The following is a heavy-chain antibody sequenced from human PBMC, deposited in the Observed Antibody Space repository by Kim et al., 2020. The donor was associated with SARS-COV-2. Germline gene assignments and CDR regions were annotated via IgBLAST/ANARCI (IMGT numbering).Heavy chain of an antibody. CDR3: ARGLSGITFGGVRLPYYYGMDV. Sequence: SETLSLTCAVYGGSFSGYYWSWIRQPPGKGLEWIGEINHSGSTNYNPSLKSRVTISVDTSKNQFSLKLSSVTAADTAVYYCARGLSGITFGGVRLPYYYGMDVWGQGTTVTVSS. CDR2: INHSGST. J-gene: IGHJ6*02. CDR1: GGSFSGYY. V-gene: IGHV4-34*01. D-gene: IGHD3-16*01.